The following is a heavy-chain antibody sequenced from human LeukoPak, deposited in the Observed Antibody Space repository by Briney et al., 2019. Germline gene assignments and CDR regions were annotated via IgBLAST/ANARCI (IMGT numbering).Heavy chain of an antibody. CDR2: INWNGDST. Sequence: PGGSLRLSCAASGFSFDDYGLTWVRQAPGKGLEWVSGINWNGDSTDYADSVKGRFTISRDNAKDSLYLRMNSLRAEDTAVYYCAPAIYGGNSIDYWGQGTRVTVSS. J-gene: IGHJ4*02. CDR1: GFSFDDYG. D-gene: IGHD4-23*01. V-gene: IGHV3-20*04. CDR3: APAIYGGNSIDY.